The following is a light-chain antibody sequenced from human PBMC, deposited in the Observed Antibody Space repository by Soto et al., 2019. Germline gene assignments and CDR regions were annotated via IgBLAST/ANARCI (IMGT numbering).Light chain of an antibody. V-gene: IGKV1-5*01. CDR1: QSISSW. CDR3: QQYNSYPWT. J-gene: IGKJ1*01. Sequence: DIQMTQSPSTLSASVGDRVTITCRASQSISSWLAWYQQKPGKAPNLLIYDASNLESGVTSRFRGSGSGTEFTLTISRLQPDDFATYYCQQYNSYPWTFGQGTKVEIK. CDR2: DAS.